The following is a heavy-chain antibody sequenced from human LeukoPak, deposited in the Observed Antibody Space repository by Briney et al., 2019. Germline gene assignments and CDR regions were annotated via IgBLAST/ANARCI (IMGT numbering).Heavy chain of an antibody. CDR3: AKGADYDSSGYYYLGEYFQH. CDR1: GFTFSDYN. D-gene: IGHD3-22*01. J-gene: IGHJ1*01. Sequence: GGSLRLSCAASGFTFSDYNMNWVRQAPGKGLEWVSYITNGGSTIHHADSVKGRFTISRDNSKNTLYLQMNSLRAEDTAVYYCAKGADYDSSGYYYLGEYFQHWGQGTLVTVSS. V-gene: IGHV3-11*01. CDR2: ITNGGSTI.